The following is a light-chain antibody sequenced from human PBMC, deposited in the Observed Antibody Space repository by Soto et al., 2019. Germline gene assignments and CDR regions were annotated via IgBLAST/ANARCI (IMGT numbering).Light chain of an antibody. CDR3: QHYAFSLIT. Sequence: ESVLTQSPGTLSLSPGERATLSCRASQSVSGSHLAWYQQKPGQAPRLLIYGASSRATGIPDRFSGSGSGTDFTLSIRRLEPEDFAVYYCQHYAFSLITFGQGTRLEIK. V-gene: IGKV3-20*01. J-gene: IGKJ5*01. CDR2: GAS. CDR1: QSVSGSH.